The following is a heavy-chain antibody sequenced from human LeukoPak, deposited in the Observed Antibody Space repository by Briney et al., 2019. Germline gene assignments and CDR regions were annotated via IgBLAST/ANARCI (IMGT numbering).Heavy chain of an antibody. Sequence: PGGSLRLSCAASGFTFSSYAMHWVRQAPGKGLEYVSAISSNGGSTYYANSVKGRFTISRDNSKNTLYLQMGSLRAEDMAVYYCARTGLSNYGYALYYFDYWGQGTLVTVSS. V-gene: IGHV3-64*01. CDR3: ARTGLSNYGYALYYFDY. D-gene: IGHD5-18*01. CDR2: ISSNGGST. CDR1: GFTFSSYA. J-gene: IGHJ4*02.